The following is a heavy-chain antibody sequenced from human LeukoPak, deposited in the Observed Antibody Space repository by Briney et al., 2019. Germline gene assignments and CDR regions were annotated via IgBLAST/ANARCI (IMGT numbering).Heavy chain of an antibody. Sequence: ASVKVSCKASGGTFSSYAISWVRQAPGQGLEWMGGIIPIFGTANYAQKFQGRVTITADESTSTAYMELSSLRSGDTAVYYCASSSNWGSRYYFDYWGQGTLVTVSS. D-gene: IGHD7-27*01. V-gene: IGHV1-69*13. J-gene: IGHJ4*02. CDR3: ASSSNWGSRYYFDY. CDR1: GGTFSSYA. CDR2: IIPIFGTA.